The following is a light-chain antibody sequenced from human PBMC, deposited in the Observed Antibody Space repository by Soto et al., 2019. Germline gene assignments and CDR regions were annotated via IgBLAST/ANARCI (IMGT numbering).Light chain of an antibody. CDR2: GSS. Sequence: EIVLTQSPGTLSLSPGERATLSCRASQSVSSNFLAWYQEKLGQAPRLLIFGSSTRAPGIPARFSGSGSGTEFTLTISSLEPEDFAVYYCQQRSNWLLTFGGGTKVDI. CDR3: QQRSNWLLT. CDR1: QSVSSNF. V-gene: IGKV3D-20*02. J-gene: IGKJ4*01.